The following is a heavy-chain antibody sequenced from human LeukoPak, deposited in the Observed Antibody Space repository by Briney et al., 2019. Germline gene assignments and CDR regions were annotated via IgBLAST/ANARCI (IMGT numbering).Heavy chain of an antibody. V-gene: IGHV3-23*01. CDR3: AKGYSPLRYGQDGMDV. Sequence: PWGSLRLSCAASGFTFSSYAMSWVRQAPGKGLEWVSAISGSGGSTYYADSVKGRFTISRDNSKNTLYLQMNSLRAEDTAVYYCAKGYSPLRYGQDGMDVWGQGTTVTVSS. CDR2: ISGSGGST. J-gene: IGHJ6*02. CDR1: GFTFSSYA. D-gene: IGHD3-16*01.